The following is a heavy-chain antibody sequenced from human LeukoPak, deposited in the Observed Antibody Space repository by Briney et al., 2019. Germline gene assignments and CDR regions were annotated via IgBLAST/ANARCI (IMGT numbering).Heavy chain of an antibody. Sequence: GGSLRLSCAGSGFIFNNYAMHWVRQPPGKGLEWVSGISWNSGSIDYADSVKGRFTISRDNAKNSLYLQMNSLRVEDTAFYYCAKDNRRHYTSGPNPDSLRWGQGALVTVSS. J-gene: IGHJ4*02. V-gene: IGHV3-9*01. CDR3: AKDNRRHYTSGPNPDSLR. D-gene: IGHD6-19*01. CDR2: ISWNSGSI. CDR1: GFIFNNYA.